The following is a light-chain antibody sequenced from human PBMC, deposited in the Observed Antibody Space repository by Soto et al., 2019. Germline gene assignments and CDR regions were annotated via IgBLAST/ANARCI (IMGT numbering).Light chain of an antibody. J-gene: IGLJ1*01. CDR1: SSNIGSNT. CDR2: STS. V-gene: IGLV1-44*01. CDR3: AAWDDRLDVYV. Sequence: QSVLTQPPSASGTPGQIVAISCSGSSSNIGSNTVTGYQQLPGTAPKLLIYSTSQRSSGVPGRFSGSKSGASASLSISGLQSEDEAHYYCAAWDDRLDVYVFGTGTKVTVL.